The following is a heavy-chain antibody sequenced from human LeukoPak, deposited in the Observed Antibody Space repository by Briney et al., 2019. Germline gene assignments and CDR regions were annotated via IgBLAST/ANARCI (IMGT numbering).Heavy chain of an antibody. V-gene: IGHV3-23*01. CDR2: ISGSGGTT. D-gene: IGHD3-16*01. CDR3: AKDCGSYPMLYNYFDP. J-gene: IGHJ5*02. Sequence: GGTLRLSCAASGFTFSSYGMSWVRQAPGKGLEWVSAISGSGGTTYYADSVKGRFTISRDNSKNTLYVQMNSLRAEDTAVYYCAKDCGSYPMLYNYFDPWGQGTLVTVSS. CDR1: GFTFSSYG.